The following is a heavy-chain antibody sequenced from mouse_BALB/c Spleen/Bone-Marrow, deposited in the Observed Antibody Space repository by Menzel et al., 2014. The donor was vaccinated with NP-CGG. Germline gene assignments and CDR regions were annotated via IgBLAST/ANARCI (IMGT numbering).Heavy chain of an antibody. CDR2: ISSGGSYT. V-gene: IGHV5-6-4*01. CDR3: TRDLYDGYSYYAMDY. Sequence: DVMLVESGGGLVKPGGSLKLSCAASGFTFSSYTMSWVRQTPEKRLEWVATISSGGSYTYYPDSVKGRFTISRGNAKNPLYLQMSSLKSEDTAMYYCTRDLYDGYSYYAMDYWGQGTSVTVSS. CDR1: GFTFSSYT. J-gene: IGHJ4*01. D-gene: IGHD2-3*01.